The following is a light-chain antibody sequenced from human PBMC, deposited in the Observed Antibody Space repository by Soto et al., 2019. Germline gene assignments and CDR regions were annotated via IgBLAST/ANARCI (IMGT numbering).Light chain of an antibody. CDR3: QRRSNWSTT. Sequence: EIVLTPSPGTLSLSPVERATLSCRASQSVSNNYLAWYQQKPGQAPRLLIYGASNRATGIPARFSGSGSGTDFTLTISSLEPEDFAVYYCQRRSNWSTTFGQGTKVDIK. CDR2: GAS. J-gene: IGKJ1*01. CDR1: QSVSNNY. V-gene: IGKV3-11*01.